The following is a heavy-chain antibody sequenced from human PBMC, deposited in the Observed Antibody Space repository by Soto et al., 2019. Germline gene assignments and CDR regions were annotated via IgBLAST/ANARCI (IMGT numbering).Heavy chain of an antibody. V-gene: IGHV4-31*03. D-gene: IGHD2-2*01. CDR3: AREGCSSTSCPTNNYYYYMDV. CDR1: GGSISSGGYY. CDR2: IYYSGST. Sequence: SETLSLTCTVSGGSISSGGYYWSWIRQHPGKGLEWIGYIYYSGSTYYNPSLKSRVTISVDTSKSQFSLKLSSVTAADTAVYYCAREGCSSTSCPTNNYYYYMDVWGKGTTVTVSS. J-gene: IGHJ6*03.